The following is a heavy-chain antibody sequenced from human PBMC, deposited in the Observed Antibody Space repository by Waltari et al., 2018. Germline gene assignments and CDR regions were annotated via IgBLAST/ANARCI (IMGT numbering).Heavy chain of an antibody. CDR2: INADGAST. Sequence: DVQLVESGGGLVQHGGSLRLSWAASGFTFNPHWRHWDRQAPGKGPVWVSLINADGASTSYADSVKGRFTISRDNAKNTLYLQMNSLRAEDTAVYYCTRTRYCSTTSCQVDWFDPWGQGTLVTVSS. CDR3: TRTRYCSTTSCQVDWFDP. CDR1: GFTFNPHW. V-gene: IGHV3-74*01. D-gene: IGHD2-2*01. J-gene: IGHJ5*02.